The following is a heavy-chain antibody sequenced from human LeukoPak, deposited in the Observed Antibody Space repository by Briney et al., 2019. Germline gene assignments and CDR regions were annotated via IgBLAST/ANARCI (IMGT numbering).Heavy chain of an antibody. J-gene: IGHJ4*02. CDR1: GYSFTDYY. V-gene: IGHV1-2*02. Sequence: ASVKVSCKASGYSFTDYYIHWVRQAPGQGLEWMGWINPYSGGTNYAEKFQGRVTMTRDKSITTAYMELSRLRSDDTAVYYCASLGESLDYWGQGTLVTVSS. CDR3: ASLGESLDY. CDR2: INPYSGGT. D-gene: IGHD3-10*01.